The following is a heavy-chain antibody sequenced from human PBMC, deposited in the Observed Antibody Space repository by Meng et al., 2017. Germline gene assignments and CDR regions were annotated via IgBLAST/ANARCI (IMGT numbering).Heavy chain of an antibody. Sequence: SETLSLTCTVSGGSISSSSYYWGWIRQPPGKGLEWIGSIYYSGSTYYNPSLKSRVTISVDTSKNQFSLKLSSVTAADTAVYYCARDLVGDYHSSGFDPWGQGTLVTVSS. CDR3: ARDLVGDYHSSGFDP. CDR2: IYYSGST. J-gene: IGHJ5*02. CDR1: GGSISSSSYY. D-gene: IGHD4-17*01. V-gene: IGHV4-39*07.